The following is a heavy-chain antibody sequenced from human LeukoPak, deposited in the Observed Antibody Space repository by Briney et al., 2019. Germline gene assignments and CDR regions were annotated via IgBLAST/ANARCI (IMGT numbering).Heavy chain of an antibody. CDR1: GGSISFYY. D-gene: IGHD1-26*01. Sequence: PSETLSLTCTVSGGSISFYYWSWIRQPAGKGLEWIGLIYTSGNTNYNPSLKSRVTLSVDTSKNQFSLKLSSVTAADSAVYYCARGGGVGATYYYYYMDVWGKGTTVTISS. J-gene: IGHJ6*03. V-gene: IGHV4-4*07. CDR2: IYTSGNT. CDR3: ARGGGVGATYYYYYMDV.